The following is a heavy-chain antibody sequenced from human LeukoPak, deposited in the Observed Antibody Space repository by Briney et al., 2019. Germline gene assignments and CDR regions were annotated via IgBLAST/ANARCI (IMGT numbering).Heavy chain of an antibody. CDR3: AIRGYSYGPFFDY. D-gene: IGHD5-18*01. CDR2: IYYSGSI. CDR1: GGSISSSSYY. J-gene: IGHJ4*02. Sequence: SETLSLTCTVSGGSISSSSYYWGWIRQPPGKGLEWIGSIYYSGSIYYNPSLKSRVTISVDTSKNQFSLKLSSVTAADTAVYYCAIRGYSYGPFFDYWGQGTLVTVSS. V-gene: IGHV4-39*07.